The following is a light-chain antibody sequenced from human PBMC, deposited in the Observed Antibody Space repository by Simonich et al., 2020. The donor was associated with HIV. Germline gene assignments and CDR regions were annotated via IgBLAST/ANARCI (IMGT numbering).Light chain of an antibody. Sequence: DIVMTQSPDSLAVSLGERATINCKSSQSVLSSSNNKNSLVWYQQKTGQPPKLLIYWASTRESGVPDRFSASGSGTDFTLTISSLQAEDVAVYYCHQYYTIPLTFGGGTKVEIK. V-gene: IGKV4-1*01. CDR1: QSVLSSSNNKNS. CDR2: WAS. J-gene: IGKJ4*01. CDR3: HQYYTIPLT.